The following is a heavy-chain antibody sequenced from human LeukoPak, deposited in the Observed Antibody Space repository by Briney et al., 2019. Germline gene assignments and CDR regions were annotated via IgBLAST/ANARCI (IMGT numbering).Heavy chain of an antibody. Sequence: GGSLRLSCAASGFTFDDYAMPWVRQAPGKGLEWVSGISWNSGSIGYADSVKGRFTISRDNAKNSLYLQMNSLRAEDTALYYCAKEGGYYYDSSGYYYDYWGQGTLVTVSS. J-gene: IGHJ4*02. CDR1: GFTFDDYA. CDR2: ISWNSGSI. V-gene: IGHV3-9*01. CDR3: AKEGGYYYDSSGYYYDY. D-gene: IGHD3-22*01.